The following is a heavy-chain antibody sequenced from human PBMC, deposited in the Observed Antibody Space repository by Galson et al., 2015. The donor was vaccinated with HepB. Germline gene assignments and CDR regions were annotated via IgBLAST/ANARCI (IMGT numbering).Heavy chain of an antibody. Sequence: SVKVSCKASGYTFTGYYMHWVRQAPGQGLEWMGWINPNSGGTNYAQKFQGWVTMTRDTSISTAYMELSRLRSDDTAVYYCARDHRTYSSSSMSVGGMDVWGQGTTVTVSS. CDR1: GYTFTGYY. CDR2: INPNSGGT. CDR3: ARDHRTYSSSSMSVGGMDV. D-gene: IGHD6-6*01. V-gene: IGHV1-2*04. J-gene: IGHJ6*02.